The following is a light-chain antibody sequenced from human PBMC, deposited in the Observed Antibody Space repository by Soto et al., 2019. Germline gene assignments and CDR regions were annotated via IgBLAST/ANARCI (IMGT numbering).Light chain of an antibody. Sequence: QSVLTQPPSVSGAPGQRVTISCTGSSSNIGAGYGVHWYQQLPGTPPKLLIYDNNNRPSGVPDRFSGSKSGTSASLAITGLQAEDEADYYCQSYDNSLSALYVFGTGTKVTVL. V-gene: IGLV1-40*01. J-gene: IGLJ1*01. CDR3: QSYDNSLSALYV. CDR1: SSNIGAGYG. CDR2: DNN.